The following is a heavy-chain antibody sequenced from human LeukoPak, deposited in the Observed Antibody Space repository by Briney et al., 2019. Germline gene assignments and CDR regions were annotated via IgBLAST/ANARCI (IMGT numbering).Heavy chain of an antibody. CDR3: ARVASLSVTHYYYYGMDV. V-gene: IGHV3-30*03. Sequence: PGGSLRLSCAASGFTFGTHAMHWVRQAPGKGLEWVAMISYHGRKKLYADSVKGRFSISRDNAENTLYLQMNSLRQDDTAVYYCARVASLSVTHYYYYGMDVWGPGTTVSVSS. J-gene: IGHJ6*02. CDR1: GFTFGTHA. D-gene: IGHD4-17*01. CDR2: ISYHGRKK.